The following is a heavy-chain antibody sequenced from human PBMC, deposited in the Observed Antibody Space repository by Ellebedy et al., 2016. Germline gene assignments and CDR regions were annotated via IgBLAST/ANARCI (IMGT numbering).Heavy chain of an antibody. Sequence: GGSLRLSXEAPGYLFRGYLINWVRQAPGKGLEWVSTINADSDDTRLTDSVKGRFTVSRDNPRKTVYLRMNNLRAEDTARYYCRHGHYADYWGQGTLDTVSP. CDR2: INADSDDT. J-gene: IGHJ4*02. V-gene: IGHV3-23*01. CDR1: GYLFRGYL. CDR3: RHGHYADY.